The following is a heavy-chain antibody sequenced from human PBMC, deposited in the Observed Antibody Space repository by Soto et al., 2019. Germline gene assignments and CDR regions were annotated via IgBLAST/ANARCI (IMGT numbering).Heavy chain of an antibody. CDR2: ITSEADRQ. D-gene: IGHD2-15*01. J-gene: IGHJ4*02. CDR3: ASGCSSSGCRVFAN. Sequence: GGSLRLSCATSGFLFSDYGMHWVRQAPGKGLEWVAFITSEADRQYYADSVRGRFTISRDNSRDTLYLQVHSLRLEDTGVYYCASGCSSSGCRVFANWGLGTLVTVSS. CDR1: GFLFSDYG. V-gene: IGHV3-30-3*01.